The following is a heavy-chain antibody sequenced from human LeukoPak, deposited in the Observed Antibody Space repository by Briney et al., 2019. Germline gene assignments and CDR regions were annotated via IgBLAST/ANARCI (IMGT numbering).Heavy chain of an antibody. CDR2: ISYDGSNK. CDR3: AREKNRNYFDY. Sequence: PGRSLRLSCAASGFTFSSYAMHWVRQAPGKGLEWVAVISYDGSNKYYADSVKGRFTISRDNYKNTLYLQMNSLRAEDTAVYYCAREKNRNYFDYWGQGTLVTVSS. J-gene: IGHJ4*02. CDR1: GFTFSSYA. D-gene: IGHD1-14*01. V-gene: IGHV3-30*04.